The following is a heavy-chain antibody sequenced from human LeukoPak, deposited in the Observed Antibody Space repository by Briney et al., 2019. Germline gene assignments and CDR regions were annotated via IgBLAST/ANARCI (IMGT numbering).Heavy chain of an antibody. Sequence: SVKVSCKASGVTFSSYAISWVRQAPGQGLEWMGGIIPIFGTANYAQKFQGRVTITTDESTSTAYMELSSLRSEDTAVYYCARWVYSNYVGYYYYYYMDVWGKGTTVTVSS. D-gene: IGHD4-11*01. CDR2: IIPIFGTA. CDR1: GVTFSSYA. V-gene: IGHV1-69*05. J-gene: IGHJ6*03. CDR3: ARWVYSNYVGYYYYYYMDV.